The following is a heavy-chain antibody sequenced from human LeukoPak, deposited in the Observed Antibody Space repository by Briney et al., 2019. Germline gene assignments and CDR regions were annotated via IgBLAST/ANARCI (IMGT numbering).Heavy chain of an antibody. CDR2: INPNSGGT. V-gene: IGHV1-2*02. D-gene: IGHD6-19*01. J-gene: IGHJ2*01. CDR3: ASNEPPYSSGWYEGGWYFDL. CDR1: GYTFTGYY. Sequence: GASVKVSCKASGYTFTGYYMHWVRQAPGQGLEWVGWINPNSGGTNYAQKFQGRVTMTRDTSISTAYMELSRLRSDDTAVYYCASNEPPYSSGWYEGGWYFDLWGRGTLVTVSS.